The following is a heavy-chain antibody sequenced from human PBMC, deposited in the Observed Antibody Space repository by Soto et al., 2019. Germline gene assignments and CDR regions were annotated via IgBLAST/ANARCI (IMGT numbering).Heavy chain of an antibody. Sequence: QVQLVQSGAEVKKPGPSVKVSCKASGGTFSSYAISWVRQAPGQGLEWMGGIIPIFGTANYAQKFQGRGTITADESTSTAYMEVSSLRSEDTAVYYCARDRDSYCSSSSCYKWDAFDIWGQGPMVTVSS. CDR2: IIPIFGTA. CDR3: ARDRDSYCSSSSCYKWDAFDI. D-gene: IGHD2-2*02. V-gene: IGHV1-69*01. CDR1: GGTFSSYA. J-gene: IGHJ3*02.